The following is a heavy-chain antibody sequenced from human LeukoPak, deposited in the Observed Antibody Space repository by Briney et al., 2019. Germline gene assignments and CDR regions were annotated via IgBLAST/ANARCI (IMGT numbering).Heavy chain of an antibody. CDR2: ISYDGSNK. V-gene: IGHV3-30-3*01. CDR3: ASHSDYGDYTTMRY. D-gene: IGHD4-17*01. J-gene: IGHJ4*02. CDR1: GFTFSSYA. Sequence: PGRSLRLSCAASGFTFSSYAMHWVRQAPGKGLEWVAVISYDGSNKYYADSVKGRFTISRDNSKNTLYLQMNSLGAEDTAVYYCASHSDYGDYTTMRYWGQGTLVTVSS.